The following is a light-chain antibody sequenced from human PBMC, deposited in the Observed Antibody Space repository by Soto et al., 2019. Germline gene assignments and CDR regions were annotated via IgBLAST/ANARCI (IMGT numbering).Light chain of an antibody. CDR2: GAS. V-gene: IGKV3-20*01. J-gene: IGKJ5*01. Sequence: DIVFTQSPGTLSLSTGESAPLSCSASQSVSSSYVAWYQQKPGEPPSPPIYGASSRATGIPDRFSGSGSGTDFTLTISRLENEEFAVYYGQQYGSSPITFGQGTRLEI. CDR3: QQYGSSPIT. CDR1: QSVSSSY.